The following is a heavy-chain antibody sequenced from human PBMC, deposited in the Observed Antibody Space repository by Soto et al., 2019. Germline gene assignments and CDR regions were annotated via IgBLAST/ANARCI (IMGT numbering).Heavy chain of an antibody. CDR1: GYTFSNYG. D-gene: IGHD5-12*01. V-gene: IGHV1-18*01. Sequence: ASVKVSCETSGYTFSNYGINWVRQAPGQGLEWMGWISAYNGNTNFAQKVQGRVSLTTDTSSTTAYMELRSLTSDDTAVYYCARDLVPGYTGYSDYWGQGTLVTVSS. CDR3: ARDLVPGYTGYSDY. CDR2: ISAYNGNT. J-gene: IGHJ4*02.